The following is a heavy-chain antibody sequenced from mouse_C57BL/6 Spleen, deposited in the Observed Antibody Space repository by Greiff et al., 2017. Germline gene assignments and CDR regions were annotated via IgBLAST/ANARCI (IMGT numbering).Heavy chain of an antibody. V-gene: IGHV1-7*01. Sequence: VQLQQSGAELAKPGASVKLSCWASGFTFPSLRMHWVKPRPGQGLEWIGYINPSSGYTKYNQKFKDKATLTADKSSSTAYMQLSSLTYEDSAVYYCARWDGHWGQGTLVTVSA. CDR3: ARWDGH. J-gene: IGHJ3*01. CDR2: INPSSGYT. CDR1: GFTFPSLR. D-gene: IGHD2-3*01.